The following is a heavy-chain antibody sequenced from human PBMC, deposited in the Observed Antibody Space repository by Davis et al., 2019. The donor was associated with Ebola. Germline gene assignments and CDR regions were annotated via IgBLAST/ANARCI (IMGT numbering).Heavy chain of an antibody. CDR3: ARRIVGATKYFQH. D-gene: IGHD1-26*01. Sequence: PSETLSLTCAVYGGSFSGYYWSWIRQPPGKGLEWIGEINHSGSTNYNPSLKSRVTISVDTSKNQFSLKLSSVTAADTAVYYCARRIVGATKYFQHWGQGTLVTVSS. V-gene: IGHV4-34*01. CDR1: GGSFSGYY. CDR2: INHSGST. J-gene: IGHJ1*01.